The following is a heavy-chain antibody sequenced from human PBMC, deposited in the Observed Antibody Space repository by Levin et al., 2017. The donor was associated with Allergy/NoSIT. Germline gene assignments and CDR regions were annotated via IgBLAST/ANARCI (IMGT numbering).Heavy chain of an antibody. Sequence: GGSLRLSCAASGFTFSSYGMPWVRQAPGKGLEWVAVIWDDGYKKYYADSVKGRFTISRDNSKNTLYLQMNSLRAEDTAVYYCARVLRFYYYYYMDVWGKGTTVTVSS. V-gene: IGHV3-33*01. CDR2: IWDDGYKK. CDR3: ARVLRFYYYYYMDV. CDR1: GFTFSSYG. J-gene: IGHJ6*03. D-gene: IGHD5-12*01.